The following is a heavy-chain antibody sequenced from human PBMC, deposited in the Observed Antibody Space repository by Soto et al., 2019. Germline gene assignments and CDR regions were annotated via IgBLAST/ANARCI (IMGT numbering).Heavy chain of an antibody. Sequence: PSETLSRTCVVFGYCSRNDKYWGWIRQPPGKGLEWIGTIYHSGSTYYNPSLKSRVTISVDASENHVSLKLSSVTAADTAVYYCARVGPYCCGDCYSPRPWGQGTLFTVSS. CDR1: GYCSRNDKY. J-gene: IGHJ5*02. CDR3: ARVGPYCCGDCYSPRP. V-gene: IGHV4-38-2*01. CDR2: IYHSGST. D-gene: IGHD2-21*02.